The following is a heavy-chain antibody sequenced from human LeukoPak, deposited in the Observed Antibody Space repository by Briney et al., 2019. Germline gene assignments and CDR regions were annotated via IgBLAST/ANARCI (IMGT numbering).Heavy chain of an antibody. V-gene: IGHV4-59*01. D-gene: IGHD6-13*01. J-gene: IGHJ4*02. CDR2: IYYSGTT. CDR3: ARDSESSSWYVADY. CDR1: GGSISSYY. Sequence: SETLSLTCTVSGGSISSYYWNWIRQPPGKGLEWIGYIYYSGTTNYNPSLKSRVSMSVDTSKNQFSLKLSSVTAADTAVYYCARDSESSSWYVADYWGQGTLVTVSS.